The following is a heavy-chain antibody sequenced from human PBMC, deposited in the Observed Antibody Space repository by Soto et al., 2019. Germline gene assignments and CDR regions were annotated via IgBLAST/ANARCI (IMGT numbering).Heavy chain of an antibody. J-gene: IGHJ4*02. Sequence: EVKLVESGGGLVQPGGSLRISCAASGFTFRSYEMNWVRQAPGKGLEWVSYISSRATGIFYADSVKGRFTISRDDANNSLYLQMNSLRGEDTAIYYCARSRAFDGYEGGYFFDLWGQGTVVTVSS. CDR2: ISSRATGI. V-gene: IGHV3-48*03. CDR1: GFTFRSYE. D-gene: IGHD5-12*01. CDR3: ARSRAFDGYEGGYFFDL.